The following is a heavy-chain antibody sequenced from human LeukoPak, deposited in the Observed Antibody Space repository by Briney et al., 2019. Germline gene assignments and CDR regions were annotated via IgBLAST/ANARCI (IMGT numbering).Heavy chain of an antibody. CDR2: ISGSGGST. CDR3: AKDRLSYYQLPFGDYFDY. CDR1: GFTFSSYA. J-gene: IGHJ4*02. V-gene: IGHV3-23*01. D-gene: IGHD2-2*01. Sequence: PGGSLRLSCAASGFTFSSYAMSWVRQAPGKGLEWVSAISGSGGSTYYADSVKGRFTIFRDNSKNTLYLQMNSLRAEDTAVYYCAKDRLSYYQLPFGDYFDYWGQGTLVTVSS.